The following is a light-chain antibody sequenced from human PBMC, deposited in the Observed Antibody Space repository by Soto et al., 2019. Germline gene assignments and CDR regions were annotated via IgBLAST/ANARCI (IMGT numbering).Light chain of an antibody. CDR1: QGISSD. V-gene: IGKV1-17*01. Sequence: DIPMTQSPSSLSASVGDRVTITCRASQGISSDLGWFQQKPGKAPKRLIYAASSLQSGVPSRFSGSGSGTEFTLTITSLQPEDFATYYCLQHNTYPHTFGQGTKLEMK. CDR2: AAS. CDR3: LQHNTYPHT. J-gene: IGKJ2*01.